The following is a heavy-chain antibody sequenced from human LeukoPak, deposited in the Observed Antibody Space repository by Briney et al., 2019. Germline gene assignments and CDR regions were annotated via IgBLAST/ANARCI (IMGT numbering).Heavy chain of an antibody. Sequence: SETLSLTCTVSGGSISSYYWSWIRQPPGKGLEWIGYIYYSGSTNYNPSLKSRVTISVDTSKNQFSLKLSSVTAADTAVYYCARWVRGYCSSTSCYSFDYWGRGTLVTVSS. CDR3: ARWVRGYCSSTSCYSFDY. CDR1: GGSISSYY. V-gene: IGHV4-59*12. D-gene: IGHD2-2*01. J-gene: IGHJ4*02. CDR2: IYYSGST.